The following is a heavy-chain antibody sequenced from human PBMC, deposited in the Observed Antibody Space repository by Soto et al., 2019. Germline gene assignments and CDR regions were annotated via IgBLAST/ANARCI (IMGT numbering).Heavy chain of an antibody. D-gene: IGHD2-8*01. J-gene: IGHJ3*02. V-gene: IGHV4-34*01. Sequence: QVQLQQWGAGLLKPSETLSLTCAVYGGSFSGYYWSWIRQPPGKGLEWIGEINHSGSTNYNPSLKSRVTISVDTSKNQFSLKLSSVTAADTAVYYCARSLEHGNRILYRRVDAFDIWGQGTMVTVSS. CDR3: ARSLEHGNRILYRRVDAFDI. CDR1: GGSFSGYY. CDR2: INHSGST.